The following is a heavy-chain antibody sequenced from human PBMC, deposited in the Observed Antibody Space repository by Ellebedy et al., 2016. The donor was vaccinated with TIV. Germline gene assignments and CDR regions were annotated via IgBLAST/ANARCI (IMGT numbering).Heavy chain of an antibody. V-gene: IGHV4-31*03. CDR2: IYFSGST. CDR3: ARDLRGGYGSLDY. Sequence: SETLSLTXTVSGGSISSSYYYWSWIRQHPGKGLEWIGYIYFSGSTYYNPSLKSRVTISVDTSKNQFSLKLSSVTAADTAVYYCARDLRGGYGSLDYWGQGTLVTVSS. D-gene: IGHD3-16*02. J-gene: IGHJ4*02. CDR1: GGSISSSYYY.